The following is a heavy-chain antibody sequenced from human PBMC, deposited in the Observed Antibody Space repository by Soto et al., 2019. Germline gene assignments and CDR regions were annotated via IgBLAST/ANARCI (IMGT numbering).Heavy chain of an antibody. CDR2: ITRSGGDT. CDR3: AKVGAFYENYEHWYFDL. V-gene: IGHV3-23*01. J-gene: IGHJ2*01. CDR1: GFTFSTYA. D-gene: IGHD1-26*01. Sequence: EVPLLESGGGLVQPGGSLRLSCAASGFTFSTYAMTWVRQAPGKGLEWVSAITRSGGDTIYVDSVKGRFTISRDNSKTTLHVQMHSLRAVDTAVYHCAKVGAFYENYEHWYFDLWGRGTLVTVSS.